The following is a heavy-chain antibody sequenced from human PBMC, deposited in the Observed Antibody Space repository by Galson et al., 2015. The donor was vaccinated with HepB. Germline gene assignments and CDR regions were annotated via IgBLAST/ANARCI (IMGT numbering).Heavy chain of an antibody. CDR2: IYWNDDK. D-gene: IGHD7-27*01. CDR3: ARSRKLGMNFDY. Sequence: PALVKPTQTLTLTCAFSGFSLSTSGVAVGWIRQPPGKALGWLALIYWNDDKRYSPSLKSRVTITKDTSKNQVVLTLTNMDPMDTGTYYCARSRKLGMNFDYWGQGTLVTVSS. V-gene: IGHV2-5*01. J-gene: IGHJ4*02. CDR1: GFSLSTSGVA.